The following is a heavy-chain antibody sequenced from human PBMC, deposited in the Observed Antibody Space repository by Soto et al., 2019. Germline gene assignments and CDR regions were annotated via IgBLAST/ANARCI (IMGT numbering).Heavy chain of an antibody. V-gene: IGHV3-23*01. CDR1: GFTFSSYA. CDR3: ARDRQFSHPRGGMDV. Sequence: SCAASGFTFSSYAMNWVRQAPGKGLEWVSAISGTGYNTYYADSLKGRFTISRDNSKNTLSLQMNSLRAEDTAVYYCARDRQFSHPRGGMDVWGQGTTVTVSS. D-gene: IGHD3-10*01. J-gene: IGHJ6*02. CDR2: ISGTGYNT.